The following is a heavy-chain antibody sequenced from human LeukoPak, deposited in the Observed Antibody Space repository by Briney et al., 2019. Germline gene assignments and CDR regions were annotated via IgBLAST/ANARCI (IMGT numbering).Heavy chain of an antibody. V-gene: IGHV3-21*01. J-gene: IGHJ4*02. CDR3: ARDPRLDCSGCSCLVRPGLY. CDR1: GFIFRRYS. CDR2: ISSSSSYI. D-gene: IGHD2-15*01. Sequence: GGSLRLSCAASGFIFRRYSMNWVRQATGKGLEWVSSISSSSSYIYYADSVKGRYTISRDNAKNLLYLQMNSLRAEDTAVYYCARDPRLDCSGCSCLVRPGLYWGQGTLVTVSS.